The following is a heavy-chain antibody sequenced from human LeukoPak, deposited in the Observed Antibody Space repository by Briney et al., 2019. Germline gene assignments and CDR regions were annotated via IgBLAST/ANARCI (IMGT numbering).Heavy chain of an antibody. CDR1: GFTFSYYG. J-gene: IGHJ6*03. CDR3: AREGHYDILTGYSPVEYYFYYMDV. CDR2: ISSDGVEK. Sequence: GGSLRLSCEASGFTFSYYGIHWVRQTPGKGLEWVAAISSDGVEKHYADSAKGRFTISRDNSKSTLYLQMNSLRAEDTALYYCAREGHYDILTGYSPVEYYFYYMDVWGKGTTVTVSS. D-gene: IGHD3-9*01. V-gene: IGHV3-30*04.